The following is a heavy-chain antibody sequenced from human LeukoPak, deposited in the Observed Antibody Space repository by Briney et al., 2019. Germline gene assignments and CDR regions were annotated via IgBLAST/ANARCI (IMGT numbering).Heavy chain of an antibody. CDR2: MSYDGSHK. Sequence: QSGTSLRLSCAASGFTFSNYAMHWVRQAPGKGLEWVAVMSYDGSHKFYADSVRGRFTISRDTSKNTLYLQMNSLRAEDTAVYYCAKSTAPTYYYGSGSYDNWFDPWGQGTLVTVSS. D-gene: IGHD3-10*01. CDR1: GFTFSNYA. CDR3: AKSTAPTYYYGSGSYDNWFDP. J-gene: IGHJ5*02. V-gene: IGHV3-30-3*02.